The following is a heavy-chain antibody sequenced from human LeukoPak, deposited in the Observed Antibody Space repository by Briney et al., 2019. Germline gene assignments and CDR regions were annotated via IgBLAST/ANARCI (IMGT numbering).Heavy chain of an antibody. D-gene: IGHD6-13*01. J-gene: IGHJ3*02. V-gene: IGHV3-33*08. Sequence: GRSLRLSCAASGFTFSSYGMHWVRQAPGKGLEWVAFIQNDVSTKYYADSVRGRFTVSRDNSKNMVYLEMNSLTAEDTALYYCAREYSTTCIHAFHSWGQGTMVTVSS. CDR1: GFTFSSYG. CDR2: IQNDVSTK. CDR3: AREYSTTCIHAFHS.